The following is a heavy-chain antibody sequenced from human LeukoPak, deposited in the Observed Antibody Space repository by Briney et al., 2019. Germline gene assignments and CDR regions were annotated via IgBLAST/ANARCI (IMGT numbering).Heavy chain of an antibody. V-gene: IGHV1-69*13. CDR1: GGTFSSYA. J-gene: IGHJ4*01. CDR2: IIPIFGTA. Sequence: ASVKLSCKASGGTFSSYAISWVRQAPGQGLEWMGGIIPIFGTANYAQKFQGRVTITADESTSTAYMELSSLRSEDTAVYYCAREIDRDGYNRFFDYWGHGTLVTVSS. CDR3: AREIDRDGYNRFFDY. D-gene: IGHD5-24*01.